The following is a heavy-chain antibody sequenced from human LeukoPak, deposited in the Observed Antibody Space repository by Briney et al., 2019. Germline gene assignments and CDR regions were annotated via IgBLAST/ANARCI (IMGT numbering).Heavy chain of an antibody. J-gene: IGHJ5*02. V-gene: IGHV4-34*01. CDR3: ARGGNLRYFDWLLPNWFDP. Sequence: SETLSLTCAVYGGSFSGYYWSWIRKPPGKGLEWIGEINHSGSTNYNPSLKSRVTISVDTSKNQFSLKLSSVTAADTAVYYCARGGNLRYFDWLLPNWFDPWGQGTLVTVSS. CDR2: INHSGST. CDR1: GGSFSGYY. D-gene: IGHD3-9*01.